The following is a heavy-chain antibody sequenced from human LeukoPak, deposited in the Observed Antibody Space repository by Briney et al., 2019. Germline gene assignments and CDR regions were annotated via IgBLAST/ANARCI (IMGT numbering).Heavy chain of an antibody. CDR1: GYSFTSYW. D-gene: IGHD5-12*01. CDR2: IYPGDSDT. Sequence: GESLKISCKGSGYSFTSYWIGWVRPMPGKGLEWMGIIYPGDSDTCYSPSFQGQVTISADKSISTASLQWSSLKAADTAMYYCARLLVATPQTSAGFDYGGQGTLVTVS. CDR3: ARLLVATPQTSAGFDY. J-gene: IGHJ4*02. V-gene: IGHV5-51*01.